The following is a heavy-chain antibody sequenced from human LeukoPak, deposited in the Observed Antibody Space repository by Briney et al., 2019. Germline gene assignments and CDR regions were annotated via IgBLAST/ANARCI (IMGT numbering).Heavy chain of an antibody. CDR1: GFTFSSYS. D-gene: IGHD2-15*01. CDR2: ISSSSSYI. Sequence: GGSLRLSCAASGFTFSSYSTNWVRQAPGKGLEWVSSISSSSSYIYYADSVKGRFTISRDNAKNSLYLQMNSLRAEDTAVYYCARGEVVAATNNWFDPWGQGTLVTVSS. J-gene: IGHJ5*02. V-gene: IGHV3-21*01. CDR3: ARGEVVAATNNWFDP.